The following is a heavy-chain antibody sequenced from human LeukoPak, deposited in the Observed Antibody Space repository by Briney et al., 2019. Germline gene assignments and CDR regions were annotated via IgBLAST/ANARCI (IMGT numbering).Heavy chain of an antibody. V-gene: IGHV4-61*02. J-gene: IGHJ4*02. Sequence: SETLSLTCTVSSGSVSSGSYYWSWIRQPAGKELEWIGRISTSGNTNYNPSLKSRVTISRDMSKNQFSLRLSSVTAADTAVYYCAGQVWYFDYWGQGTLVTVSS. CDR3: AGQVWYFDY. CDR2: ISTSGNT. D-gene: IGHD2-21*01. CDR1: SGSVSSGSYY.